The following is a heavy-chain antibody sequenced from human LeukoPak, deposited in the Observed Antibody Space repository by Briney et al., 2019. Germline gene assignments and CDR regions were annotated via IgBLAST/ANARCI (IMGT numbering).Heavy chain of an antibody. CDR1: GSTFSRYW. CDR2: VKIDGSDT. V-gene: IGHV3-74*01. Sequence: PGGSLRLSCAASGSTFSRYWMHWVRQAPGKGLVWVSRVKIDGSDTIYADSVKGRFTISRDNAKNTLYLQMDSLRAEDTAVYYCTAGIGNYYYYWGQGTLVTVAS. D-gene: IGHD3-10*01. CDR3: TAGIGNYYYY. J-gene: IGHJ4*02.